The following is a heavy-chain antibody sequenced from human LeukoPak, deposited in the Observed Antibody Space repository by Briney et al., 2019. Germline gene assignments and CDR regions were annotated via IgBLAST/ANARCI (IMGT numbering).Heavy chain of an antibody. V-gene: IGHV4-39*01. CDR2: IYYTGST. CDR3: ARRRVNSGDYVDY. J-gene: IGHJ4*02. Sequence: SETLSLTCTVSGGSISSSSYYWGWIRQPPGKGLEWIGSIYYTGSTYYNPSLKSRVTISGDTSKNQFSLKLSSVTAADTAVYYCARRRVNSGDYVDYWGQGTLVTVSS. CDR1: GGSISSSSYY. D-gene: IGHD4-17*01.